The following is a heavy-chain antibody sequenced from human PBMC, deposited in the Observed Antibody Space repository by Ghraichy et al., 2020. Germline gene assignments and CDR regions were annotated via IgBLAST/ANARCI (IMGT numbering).Heavy chain of an antibody. J-gene: IGHJ4*02. D-gene: IGHD4-23*01. CDR3: ARDRLRWYPTLYYFDY. CDR1: GFTFSSYA. CDR2: ISYDGSNK. Sequence: GGSLRLSCAASGFTFSSYAMHWVRQAPGKGLEWVAVISYDGSNKYYADSVKGRFTISRDNSKNTLYLQMNSLRAEDTAVYYCARDRLRWYPTLYYFDYWGQGTLVTVSS. V-gene: IGHV3-30*04.